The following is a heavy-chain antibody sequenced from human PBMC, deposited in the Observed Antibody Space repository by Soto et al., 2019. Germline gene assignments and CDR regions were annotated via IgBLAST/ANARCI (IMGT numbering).Heavy chain of an antibody. CDR1: GGTFSNYA. CDR3: ARVVILVPTASTHYYYHMDV. Sequence: QVQLVQSGAEVRKPGSSVTVSCKASGGTFSNYAISWVRQAPGQGLEWMGGIIPIVGTGSYAHKFQGRVTITADEPTTTAYMELSGLRFEDTAVYYCARVVILVPTASTHYYYHMDVWGPGTTVTVSS. D-gene: IGHD2-2*01. J-gene: IGHJ6*02. V-gene: IGHV1-69*01. CDR2: IIPIVGTG.